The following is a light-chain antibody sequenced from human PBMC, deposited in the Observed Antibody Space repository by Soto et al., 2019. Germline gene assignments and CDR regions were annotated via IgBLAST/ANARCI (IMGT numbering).Light chain of an antibody. J-gene: IGKJ3*01. CDR1: QSINNRY. CDR2: GAS. CDR3: QPFGSSPGFT. Sequence: EIVLTQSPGTLSLSPGERATLSCRASQSINNRYLAWYQQKPGQAPRLLIYGASSRATGIPDRFIGSGSGTYFTLTLSRLEPEDFAVYYCQPFGSSPGFTFGPGTKVDIK. V-gene: IGKV3-20*01.